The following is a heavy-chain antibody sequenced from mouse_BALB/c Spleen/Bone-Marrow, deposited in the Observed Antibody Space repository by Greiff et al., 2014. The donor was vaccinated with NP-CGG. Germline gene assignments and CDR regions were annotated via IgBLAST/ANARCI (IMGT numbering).Heavy chain of an antibody. CDR1: GFNIKDTY. V-gene: IGHV14-3*02. Sequence: EVKLVESGAELVKPGASVKLSCTASGFNIKDTYMHWVKQRPEQSLEWIGRIDPANGNTKYDPKFQGKATITADTSSNTAYLQLSSLTSEDTAVYYCARNGNYGAWFAYWGQRTLVTVSA. CDR3: ARNGNYGAWFAY. D-gene: IGHD2-1*01. CDR2: IDPANGNT. J-gene: IGHJ3*01.